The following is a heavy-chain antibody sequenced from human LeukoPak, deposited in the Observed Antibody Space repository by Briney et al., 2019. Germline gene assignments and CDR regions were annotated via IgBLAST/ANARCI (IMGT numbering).Heavy chain of an antibody. CDR3: ARDSGTTGEVKFDP. V-gene: IGHV4-4*07. CDR1: GGSFSGYS. CDR2: IYTSGSI. J-gene: IGHJ5*02. D-gene: IGHD3-10*01. Sequence: SSETLSLTCAIYGGSFSGYSWTWIRQPAGKGLEWIGRIYTSGSITYNPSLKSRVSMSVDTSKNQFSLKLSSVTAADTAVYYCARDSGTTGEVKFDPWGQGTLVTVSS.